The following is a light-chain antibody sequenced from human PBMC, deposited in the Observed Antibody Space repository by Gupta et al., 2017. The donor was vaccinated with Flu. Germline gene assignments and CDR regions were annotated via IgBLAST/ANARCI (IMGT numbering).Light chain of an antibody. CDR1: QSIRHD. CDR3: LQHNNYPLT. Sequence: GDRVTITCRASQSIRHDLSWYQQKPGKAPRPLIYAASSLQSGVPSRFSGGGSGTEFTLTISSLQPEDFATYSCLQHNNYPLTFGQGTRLEIK. J-gene: IGKJ5*01. V-gene: IGKV1-17*01. CDR2: AAS.